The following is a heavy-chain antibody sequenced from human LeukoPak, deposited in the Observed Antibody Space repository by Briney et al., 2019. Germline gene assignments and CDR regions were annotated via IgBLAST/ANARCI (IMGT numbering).Heavy chain of an antibody. CDR3: ARHFTTGSIDH. J-gene: IGHJ4*02. Sequence: AGSLRLSCAASGFILSSYDLHWVRQPPAKGLQWLAVISREGRSKYHADSVRGRFTISRDNSHNTLYLQMNSLRAEDTAVYYCARHFTTGSIDHWGQGNLVTVSS. CDR2: ISREGRSK. D-gene: IGHD3-9*01. CDR1: GFILSSYD. V-gene: IGHV3-30*04.